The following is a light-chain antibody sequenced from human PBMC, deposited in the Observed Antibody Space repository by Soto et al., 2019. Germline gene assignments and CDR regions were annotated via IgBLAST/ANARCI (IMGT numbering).Light chain of an antibody. J-gene: IGKJ1*01. CDR1: QSVSNNY. CDR3: QQSYSTKWT. Sequence: IVLTQSPCTLSLSPGERATLSYRASQSVSNNYLAWYQQKPGQAPRLLLYGASSRATGIPDRFSGSGSGTDFTLTISSLQPEDFATYYCQQSYSTKWTFGQGTKVDIK. CDR2: GAS. V-gene: IGKV3-20*01.